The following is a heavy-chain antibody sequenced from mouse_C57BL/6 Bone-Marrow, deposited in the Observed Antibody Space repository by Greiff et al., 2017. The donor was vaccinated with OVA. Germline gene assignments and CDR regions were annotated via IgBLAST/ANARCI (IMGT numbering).Heavy chain of an antibody. Sequence: DVQLQQSGAELVRPGASVKLSCTASGFNIKDDYMHWVKQRPEQGLEWIGWIDPENGDTEYASKFQGKATITADTSSNTAYLQLSSLTSEDTAVYYCTTPYYYGSSYGWGQGTTLTVSS. CDR2: IDPENGDT. CDR1: GFNIKDDY. CDR3: TTPYYYGSSYG. D-gene: IGHD1-1*01. J-gene: IGHJ2*01. V-gene: IGHV14-4*01.